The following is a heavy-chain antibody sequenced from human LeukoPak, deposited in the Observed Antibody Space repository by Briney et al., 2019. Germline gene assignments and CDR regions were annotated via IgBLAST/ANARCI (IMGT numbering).Heavy chain of an antibody. Sequence: SETLSLTCTVSGGSISSYYWSWIRQPPGKGLEWIGYIYYSGSTNYNPSLKSRVTISVDTSKNQFSLKLSSVTAADTAVYYCARVSGFTRRDGYNYEAFDIWGQGTMVTVSS. D-gene: IGHD5-24*01. J-gene: IGHJ3*02. CDR1: GGSISSYY. CDR2: IYYSGST. CDR3: ARVSGFTRRDGYNYEAFDI. V-gene: IGHV4-59*01.